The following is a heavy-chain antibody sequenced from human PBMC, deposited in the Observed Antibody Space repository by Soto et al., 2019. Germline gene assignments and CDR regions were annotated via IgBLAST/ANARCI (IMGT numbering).Heavy chain of an antibody. J-gene: IGHJ4*02. D-gene: IGHD1-26*01. CDR1: GFTFSSYG. V-gene: IGHV3-33*01. Sequence: QVQLVESGGGVVQPGRSLRLSCAASGFTFSSYGMHWVRQAPGKGLEWVAVIWYDGSNKYYADSVKGRFTISRDNSKNTLYRQMNSLRAEDTAVYYCARGRGGSYSQYYFDYWGQGTLVTVSS. CDR3: ARGRGGSYSQYYFDY. CDR2: IWYDGSNK.